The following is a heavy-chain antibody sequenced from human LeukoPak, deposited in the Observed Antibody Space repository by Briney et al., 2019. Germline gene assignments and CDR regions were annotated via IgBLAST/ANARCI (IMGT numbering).Heavy chain of an antibody. D-gene: IGHD2-15*01. CDR1: GYSIAHGFF. CDR3: ARVEVPRDINDWYFDL. J-gene: IGHJ2*01. Sequence: TSETLSLTCTVSGYSIAHGFFCAWIRQPPGGGLEWIGSLYHSGTTYYNTSLKSRISTSVDTSKNQFSLKLRLVTAADTAVYYCARVEVPRDINDWYFDLWGRGTLVTVSS. V-gene: IGHV4-38-2*02. CDR2: LYHSGTT.